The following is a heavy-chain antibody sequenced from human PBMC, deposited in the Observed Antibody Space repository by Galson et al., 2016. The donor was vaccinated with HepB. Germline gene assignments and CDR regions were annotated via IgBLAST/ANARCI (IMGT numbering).Heavy chain of an antibody. CDR3: ARDRYYYDTSGYYYNDGFDI. CDR2: LYSGGST. D-gene: IGHD3-22*01. CDR1: GFTVSNNY. V-gene: IGHV3-53*01. Sequence: SLRLSCAASGFTVSNNYMTWVCQAPGRGLEWVSLLYSGGSTFYAGSVRGRFTISRDNSKNTVYLQMNSLRAEDTAVYYCARDRYYYDTSGYYYNDGFDIWGQGTMVTVSS. J-gene: IGHJ3*02.